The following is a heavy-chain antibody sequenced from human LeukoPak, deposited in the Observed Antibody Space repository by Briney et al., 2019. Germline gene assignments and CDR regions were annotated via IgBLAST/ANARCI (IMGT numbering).Heavy chain of an antibody. Sequence: GGSLRLSCAASGFTVSTNYMSWVRQAPGKGLEWVSVIYSSGSTYYADSGKGRFTISRDNSKNTLYLQMNSLRAEDTAVYYCAKNLVVVVAATNFDYWGQGTLVTVSS. V-gene: IGHV3-53*01. J-gene: IGHJ4*02. CDR1: GFTVSTNY. CDR2: IYSSGST. CDR3: AKNLVVVVAATNFDY. D-gene: IGHD2-15*01.